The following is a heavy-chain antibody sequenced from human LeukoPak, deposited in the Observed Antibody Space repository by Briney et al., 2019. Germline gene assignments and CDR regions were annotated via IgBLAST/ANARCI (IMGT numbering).Heavy chain of an antibody. Sequence: GESLQISCQGSGYSFTSYWIGWVRQMPGKGLEWMGIIYPGDSDTRYSPSFQGQVTISADKSISTAYLQWSSLKASDTAMYYCARGWSWGLSGFDYWGQGTLVTVSS. CDR2: IYPGDSDT. D-gene: IGHD7-27*01. J-gene: IGHJ4*02. CDR1: GYSFTSYW. CDR3: ARGWSWGLSGFDY. V-gene: IGHV5-51*01.